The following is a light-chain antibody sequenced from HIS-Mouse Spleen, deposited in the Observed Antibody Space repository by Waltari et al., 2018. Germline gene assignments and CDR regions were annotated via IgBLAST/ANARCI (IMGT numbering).Light chain of an antibody. CDR2: SNN. Sequence: QSVLTQPPSASGTPGQRVTISCSGSSSNIGSNTVNWYQQPPGTAPNLLIYSNNQRPSGVPDRFSGSKSGTSASLAISGLQSEDEADYYCAAWDDSLNARVFGGGTKLTVL. V-gene: IGLV1-44*01. CDR1: SSNIGSNT. J-gene: IGLJ3*02. CDR3: AAWDDSLNARV.